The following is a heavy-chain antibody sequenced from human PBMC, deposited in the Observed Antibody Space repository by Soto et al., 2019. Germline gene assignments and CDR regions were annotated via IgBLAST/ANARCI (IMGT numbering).Heavy chain of an antibody. CDR3: ARGTTVVMDYYYGMAV. V-gene: IGHV3-48*02. CDR2: ISSSSSTI. D-gene: IGHD4-17*01. CDR1: GFTFSSYS. J-gene: IGHJ6*02. Sequence: GGSLRLSCAASGFTFSSYSMNWVRQAPGKGLEWVSYISSSSSTIYYADSVKGRFTISRDNAKNSLYLQMNSLRDEDTAVYYCARGTTVVMDYYYGMAVWGPGTTVTVSS.